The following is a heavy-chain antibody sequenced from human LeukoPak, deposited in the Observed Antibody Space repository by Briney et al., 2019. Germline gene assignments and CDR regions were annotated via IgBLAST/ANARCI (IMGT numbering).Heavy chain of an antibody. CDR1: GFTFSNYG. D-gene: IGHD6-19*01. J-gene: IGHJ4*02. CDR2: ISSGSSYI. CDR3: ARARTMYSSGWYQVVNFDY. V-gene: IGHV3-21*01. Sequence: GGSLRLSCAASGFTFSNYGMNWVRQAPGKGLEWVSSISSGSSYIYYADSVKGRFTISRDNAKNSLYPQMNSLRAEDTAVYYCARARTMYSSGWYQVVNFDYWGQGTLVTVSS.